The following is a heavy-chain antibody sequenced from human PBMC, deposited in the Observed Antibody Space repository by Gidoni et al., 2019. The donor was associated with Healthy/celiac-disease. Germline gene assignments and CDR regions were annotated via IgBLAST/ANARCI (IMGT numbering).Heavy chain of an antibody. V-gene: IGHV4-59*08. CDR2: IYYSGST. J-gene: IGHJ5*02. D-gene: IGHD3-10*01. Sequence: QVQLQESGPGLVKPSETLSLTCPVSGGSTTHSYWIWIRPPPGKGLEWIGYIYYSGSTNYNPSLKSRVIISLDTSKNQLSLTLSSVTAADTAVYYCARQAYYYDSGSDGWFDPWGQGTLVTVSS. CDR1: GGSTTHSY. CDR3: ARQAYYYDSGSDGWFDP.